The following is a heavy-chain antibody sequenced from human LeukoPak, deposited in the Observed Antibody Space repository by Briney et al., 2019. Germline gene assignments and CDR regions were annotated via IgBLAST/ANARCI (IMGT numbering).Heavy chain of an antibody. V-gene: IGHV4-39*01. CDR2: IYYSGST. CDR3: ARHVVSRWWLPVDYFDY. Sequence: DPSETLSLTCTVSGGSISSSSYYWGWIRQPPGKGLEWIGSIYYSGSTYYNPSLKSRVTISVDTSKNQFSLKLSSVTAADTAVYYCARHVVSRWWLPVDYFDYWGQGTPVTVSS. CDR1: GGSISSSSYY. D-gene: IGHD5-12*01. J-gene: IGHJ4*02.